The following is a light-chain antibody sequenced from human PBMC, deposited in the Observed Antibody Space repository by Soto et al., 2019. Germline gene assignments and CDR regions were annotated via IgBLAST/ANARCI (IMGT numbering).Light chain of an antibody. Sequence: EIVMTQSPATLSVSPVDGATLSCRASQSISTNLAWYQQKPGQAPRLLIYGASTRAAGIPARFRGSRSGTEFTLTISSLLSEDFAVYYCQQYDNWPPITFGQGTRLEI. CDR3: QQYDNWPPIT. CDR2: GAS. CDR1: QSISTN. J-gene: IGKJ5*01. V-gene: IGKV3-15*01.